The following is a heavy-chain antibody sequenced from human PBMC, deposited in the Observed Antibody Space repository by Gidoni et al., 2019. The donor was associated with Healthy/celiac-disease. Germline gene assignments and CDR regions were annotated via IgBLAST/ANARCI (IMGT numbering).Heavy chain of an antibody. Sequence: QVQLVESGGGVVQPGRSLRLSCAASGFTFSSYGMHWVRQAPGKGLEWVAVIWYDGSNKYYADSVKGRFTISRDNSKNTLYLQMNSLRAEDTAVYYCARDGGYSSSWVDYWGQGTLVTVSS. CDR2: IWYDGSNK. D-gene: IGHD6-13*01. J-gene: IGHJ4*02. CDR1: GFTFSSYG. CDR3: ARDGGYSSSWVDY. V-gene: IGHV3-33*01.